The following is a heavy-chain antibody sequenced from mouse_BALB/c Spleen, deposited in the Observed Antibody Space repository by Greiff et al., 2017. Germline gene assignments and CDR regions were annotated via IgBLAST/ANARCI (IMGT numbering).Heavy chain of an antibody. CDR3: ARHGYDEFAY. J-gene: IGHJ3*01. V-gene: IGHV5-12-1*01. CDR2: ISSGGGST. CDR1: GFAFSSYD. Sequence: EVKLMESGGGLVKPGGSLKLSCAASGFAFSSYDMSWVRQTPEKRLEWVAYISSGGGSTYYPDTVKGRFTISRDNAKNTLYLQMSSLKSEDTAMYYCARHGYDEFAYWGQGTLVTVSA. D-gene: IGHD2-14*01.